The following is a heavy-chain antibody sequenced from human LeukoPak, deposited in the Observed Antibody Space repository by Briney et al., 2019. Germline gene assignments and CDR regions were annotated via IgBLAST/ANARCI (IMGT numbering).Heavy chain of an antibody. CDR3: AATSNYGSGSYYWFYYGMDV. Sequence: GGSLRLSCAASGFTFSSYWMSWVRQAPGKGLEWVANIKQDGSEKYYVDSVKGRFTISRDNAKNSLYLQMSSLRADDTAVYYCAATSNYGSGSYYWFYYGMDVWGQGTTVTVSS. V-gene: IGHV3-7*01. J-gene: IGHJ6*02. CDR2: IKQDGSEK. CDR1: GFTFSSYW. D-gene: IGHD3-10*01.